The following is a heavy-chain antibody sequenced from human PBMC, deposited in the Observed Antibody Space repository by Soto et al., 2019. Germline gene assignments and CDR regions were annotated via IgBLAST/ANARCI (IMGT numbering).Heavy chain of an antibody. CDR3: ASHYRYYGSAYFDY. D-gene: IGHD3-10*01. V-gene: IGHV1-69*13. J-gene: IGHJ4*02. Sequence: SVKVSCKASGGTFSSYAISWVRQAPGQGLEWMGGIIPIFGTANYAQKFQGRVTITADESTSTAYMELSSLRSEDTAVYYCASHYRYYGSAYFDYWGQGTLVTVSS. CDR2: IIPIFGTA. CDR1: GGTFSSYA.